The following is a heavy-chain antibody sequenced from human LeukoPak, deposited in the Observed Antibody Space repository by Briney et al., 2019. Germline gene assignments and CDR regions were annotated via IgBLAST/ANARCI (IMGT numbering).Heavy chain of an antibody. Sequence: SETLSLTCTVSGGSISSYYWSWIRQPPGKGLEWIGSIYYSGSTYYNPSLKSRVTISVDTSKNQFSLKLSSVTAADTAVYYCASDYSGYDGYYFDYWGQGTLVTVSS. CDR1: GGSISSYY. D-gene: IGHD5-12*01. CDR3: ASDYSGYDGYYFDY. CDR2: IYYSGST. V-gene: IGHV4-39*07. J-gene: IGHJ4*02.